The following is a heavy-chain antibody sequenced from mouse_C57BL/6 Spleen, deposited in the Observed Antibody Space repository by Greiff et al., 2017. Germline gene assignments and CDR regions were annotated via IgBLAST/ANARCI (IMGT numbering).Heavy chain of an antibody. V-gene: IGHV1-47*01. CDR2: FHPYNDDT. CDR1: GYTFTTYP. J-gene: IGHJ3*01. D-gene: IGHD1-1*01. Sequence: VKLQESGAELVKPGASVKMSCKASGYTFTTYPIEWMKQNHGKSLEWIGNFHPYNDDTKYNEKFKGKATLTVEKSSSTVYLELSRLTSDDSAVYYCARGYYGISPWFAYWGQGTLVTVSA. CDR3: ARGYYGISPWFAY.